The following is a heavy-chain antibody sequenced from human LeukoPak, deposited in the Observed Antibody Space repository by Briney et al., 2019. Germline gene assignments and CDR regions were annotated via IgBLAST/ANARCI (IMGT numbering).Heavy chain of an antibody. D-gene: IGHD5-24*01. J-gene: IGHJ3*02. CDR2: IYYSGST. V-gene: IGHV4-59*01. Sequence: SETLSLTCTVSGGSISGYYWNWIRQPPRKGLEWIGYIYYSGSTNYNPSPKSRVTISVDTSKNQFSLKLSSVTAADTAVYYCAGRLWRRDGYNLSAFDIWGQGTMVTVSS. CDR1: GGSISGYY. CDR3: AGRLWRRDGYNLSAFDI.